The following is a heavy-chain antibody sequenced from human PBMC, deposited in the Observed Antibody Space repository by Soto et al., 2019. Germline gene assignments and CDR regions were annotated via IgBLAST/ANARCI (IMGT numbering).Heavy chain of an antibody. J-gene: IGHJ3*02. V-gene: IGHV5-51*01. D-gene: IGHD3-3*01. Sequence: GESLKISCKGSGYSFTSYWIGWVRQMPGKGLEWMGIIYPGDSDTRYSPSFQGQGTISADKSISTAYLQWSSLKASDTAMYYCARYQGVRPRTYYDFWSGYPSNRKDAFDIWGQGTMVTVSS. CDR1: GYSFTSYW. CDR2: IYPGDSDT. CDR3: ARYQGVRPRTYYDFWSGYPSNRKDAFDI.